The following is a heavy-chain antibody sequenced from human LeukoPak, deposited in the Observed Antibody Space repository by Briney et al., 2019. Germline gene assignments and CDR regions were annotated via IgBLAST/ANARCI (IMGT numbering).Heavy chain of an antibody. CDR2: IGTAGDT. D-gene: IGHD2-15*01. CDR3: ARGYCSGGSCANWFDR. V-gene: IGHV3-13*01. J-gene: IGHJ5*02. CDR1: GFTFSSYD. Sequence: GGPLRLSCAASGFTFSSYDMHWVRQATGKGLEWVSAIGTAGDTYYPGSVKGRFTISRENAKNSLYLQMNSLRAGDTAVYYCARGYCSGGSCANWFDRWGQGTLVTVSS.